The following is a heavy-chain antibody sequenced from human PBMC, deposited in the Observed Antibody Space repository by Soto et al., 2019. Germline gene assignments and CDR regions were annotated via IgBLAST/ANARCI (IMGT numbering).Heavy chain of an antibody. CDR3: AKDDSVRGVIITYYYYYGMDV. V-gene: IGHV3-23*01. CDR1: GFTCRSYA. J-gene: IGHJ6*02. Sequence: GSLRLSCAASGFTCRSYAMIWVRQAPGKGLEWVSAISGSGGSTYYADSVKGRFTISRDNSKNTLYLQMNSLRAEDTAVYYCAKDDSVRGVIITYYYYYGMDVWGQGTTVTVSS. CDR2: ISGSGGST. D-gene: IGHD3-10*01.